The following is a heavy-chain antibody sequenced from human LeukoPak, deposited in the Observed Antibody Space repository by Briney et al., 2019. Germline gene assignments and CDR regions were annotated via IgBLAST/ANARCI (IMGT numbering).Heavy chain of an antibody. Sequence: PGRSLRLSCAASGFTFDDYAMHWVRQAPGKGLEWVSGISWNSGSIGYADSVKGRFTISRDNSKNTLYLHMNSLRAEDTAVYFCAKGSKAVLFTRDHYMDVWGKGTTVTISS. D-gene: IGHD6-19*01. V-gene: IGHV3-9*01. J-gene: IGHJ6*03. CDR2: ISWNSGSI. CDR1: GFTFDDYA. CDR3: AKGSKAVLFTRDHYMDV.